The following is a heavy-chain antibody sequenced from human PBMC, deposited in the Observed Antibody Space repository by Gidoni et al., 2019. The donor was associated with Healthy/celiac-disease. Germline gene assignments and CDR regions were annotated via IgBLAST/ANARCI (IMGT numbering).Heavy chain of an antibody. Sequence: EVQLVESGGGLVKPGGSLRLSCAASGFTFSNSWMLWVRQAPGKGLEWVGRIKSKTDGGTTDYAAPVKGRFTISRDDSKNTLYLQMNSLKTEDTAVYYCTTDITMIVVALTTHDAFDIWGQGTMVTVSS. CDR2: IKSKTDGGTT. CDR1: GFTFSNSW. CDR3: TTDITMIVVALTTHDAFDI. V-gene: IGHV3-15*01. J-gene: IGHJ3*02. D-gene: IGHD3-22*01.